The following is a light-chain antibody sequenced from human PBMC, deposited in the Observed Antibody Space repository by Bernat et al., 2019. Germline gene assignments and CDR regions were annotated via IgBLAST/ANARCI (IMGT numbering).Light chain of an antibody. CDR2: AAS. CDR3: QQLNSFPAT. J-gene: IGKJ4*01. CDR1: QGISSF. Sequence: DIQLPQSPSFLSASVGDRVTITCRASQGISSFLAWYQQKPGKAPKLLIYAASTLQSGVPSRFGGSGSGTAFTLTISSLQPEDFATYYCQQLNSFPATFGGGTKVEIK. V-gene: IGKV1-9*01.